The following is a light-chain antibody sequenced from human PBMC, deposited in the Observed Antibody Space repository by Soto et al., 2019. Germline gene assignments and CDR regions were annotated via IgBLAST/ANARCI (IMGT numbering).Light chain of an antibody. J-gene: IGKJ1*01. V-gene: IGKV1-5*01. CDR1: QSISSW. CDR2: DAS. Sequence: DIQMTQSPSTLSAYIGDRVNITCRASQSISSWLAWYQQKPGKAPKVLIYDASTLESGVPSRFSGGGSGTEFTLTITSLQPDDFATYYCQEYTTYSRTFGQGTKVEVK. CDR3: QEYTTYSRT.